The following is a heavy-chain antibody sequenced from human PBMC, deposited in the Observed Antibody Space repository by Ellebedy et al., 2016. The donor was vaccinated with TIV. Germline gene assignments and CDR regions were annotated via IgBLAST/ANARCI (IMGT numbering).Heavy chain of an antibody. V-gene: IGHV4-59*01. J-gene: IGHJ2*01. D-gene: IGHD3-10*01. Sequence: SETLSLTCTVSGGSISSYYWSWTRQPPGKGLEWIGYIYNSGSTYYNPSLKSLVTISVDTSKNQFSLKLSSVTAADTAVYYCARGGVYYGSGSFTYFDLWGRGTLVTVSS. CDR3: ARGGVYYGSGSFTYFDL. CDR2: IYNSGST. CDR1: GGSISSYY.